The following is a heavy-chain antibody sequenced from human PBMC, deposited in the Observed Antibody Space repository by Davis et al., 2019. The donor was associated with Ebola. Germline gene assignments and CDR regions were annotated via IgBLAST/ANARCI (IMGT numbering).Heavy chain of an antibody. CDR1: GFTFSNYA. CDR2: ISGSGGST. J-gene: IGHJ6*04. CDR3: AKMSVLFMDV. V-gene: IGHV3-23*01. Sequence: PGGSLRLSCEASGFTFSNYAMSWVRQAPGKGLEWVSAISGSGGSTYYADSVKGRFTISRDNSKNTLYLQMNSLRAEDTAVYYCAKMSVLFMDVWGKGTTVTISS.